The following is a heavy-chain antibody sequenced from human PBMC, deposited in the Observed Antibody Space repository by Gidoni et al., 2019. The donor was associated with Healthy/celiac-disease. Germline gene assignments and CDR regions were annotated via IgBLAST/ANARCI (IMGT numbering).Heavy chain of an antibody. CDR2: IYYSGST. D-gene: IGHD6-13*01. Sequence: QLQLQESGPGLVKPSETLSLTCTVSCGSISSSSYYWGWIRQPPGKGLEWIGSIYYSGSTYYNPSLKSRVTISVDTSKNQFSLKLSSVTAADTAVYYCAREQQLGLIWFDPWGQGTLVTVSS. J-gene: IGHJ5*02. CDR3: AREQQLGLIWFDP. V-gene: IGHV4-39*07. CDR1: CGSISSSSYY.